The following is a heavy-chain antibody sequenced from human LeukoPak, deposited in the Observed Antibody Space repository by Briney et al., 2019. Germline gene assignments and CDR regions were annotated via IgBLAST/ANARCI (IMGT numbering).Heavy chain of an antibody. CDR2: ISGSGGST. D-gene: IGHD3-22*01. CDR1: GFTFSSYW. CDR3: VKRRYDSSGYFDY. J-gene: IGHJ4*02. Sequence: GGSLRLSCAASGFTFSSYWMHWVRQAPGKGLEWVSVISGSGGSTYYADSVKGRFTISRDNSQNTLYLQMNSLRAEDTAVYYCVKRRYDSSGYFDYWGQGTLVTVSS. V-gene: IGHV3-23*01.